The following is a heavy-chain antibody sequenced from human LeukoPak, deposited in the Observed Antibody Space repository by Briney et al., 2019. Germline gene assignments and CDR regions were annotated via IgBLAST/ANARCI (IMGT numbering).Heavy chain of an antibody. J-gene: IGHJ6*02. Sequence: GGSLRLSCAASGFTFSSCAMSWVRQAPGKGLEWVSGISNSSGSTYHADSVKGRFTISRDNSKNTLYLQMNSLRAEDTAVYYCAKSRGQYGDYLFYYYGMDVWGQGTTVTVSS. CDR2: ISNSSGST. CDR1: GFTFSSCA. CDR3: AKSRGQYGDYLFYYYGMDV. V-gene: IGHV3-23*01. D-gene: IGHD4-17*01.